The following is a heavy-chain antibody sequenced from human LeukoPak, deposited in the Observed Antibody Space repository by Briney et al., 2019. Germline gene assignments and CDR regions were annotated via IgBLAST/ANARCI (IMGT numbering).Heavy chain of an antibody. Sequence: PSETLSLICTVSGGSISSSSFHWGWIRQPPGKGLKWFGSIFYSGSTYYNPSLKSRVTMSVDTSKNQCSLKLSSVTAADTAVYYCARQGYISGQGFRNNWFDPWGQGSLVTVSS. D-gene: IGHD6-19*01. CDR3: ARQGYISGQGFRNNWFDP. V-gene: IGHV4-39*01. CDR2: IFYSGST. J-gene: IGHJ5*02. CDR1: GGSISSSSFH.